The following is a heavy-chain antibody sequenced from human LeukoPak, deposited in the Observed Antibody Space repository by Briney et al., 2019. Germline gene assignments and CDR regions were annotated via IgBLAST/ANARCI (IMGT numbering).Heavy chain of an antibody. J-gene: IGHJ4*01. CDR2: IWSDGTNR. Sequence: GGSLRLSCAASGFIFSHHGMHWVRQATGKGLEWVAVIWSDGTNRFYGDSVKGRFTISRDNSQNTVFLQMNSLRVKDTAIYYCARDAQRGFDYSNSLKYWGHGTLVTVSS. D-gene: IGHD4-11*01. V-gene: IGHV3-33*01. CDR1: GFIFSHHG. CDR3: ARDAQRGFDYSNSLKY.